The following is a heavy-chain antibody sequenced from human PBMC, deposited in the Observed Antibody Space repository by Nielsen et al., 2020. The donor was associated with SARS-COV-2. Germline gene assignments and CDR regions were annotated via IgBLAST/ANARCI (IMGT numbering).Heavy chain of an antibody. CDR1: GFSFSSYS. Sequence: GGSLRLSCAASGFSFSSYSMNWVRQAPGKGLEWVSSISTSSSYIYYADSVKGRFTISRDNAKNSLYLQMNSLRAEDTAVYYCASPSAAGTYWYFDLWGRGTLVTVSS. J-gene: IGHJ2*01. CDR2: ISTSSSYI. CDR3: ASPSAAGTYWYFDL. V-gene: IGHV3-21*01. D-gene: IGHD6-13*01.